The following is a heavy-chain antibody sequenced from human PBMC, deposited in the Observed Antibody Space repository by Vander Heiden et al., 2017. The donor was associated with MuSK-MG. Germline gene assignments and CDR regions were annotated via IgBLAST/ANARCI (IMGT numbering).Heavy chain of an antibody. V-gene: IGHV3-30*04. CDR1: GFTFSRYA. CDR2: ISSDGKDK. D-gene: IGHD2-21*02. J-gene: IGHJ4*02. CDR3: ARDQDRGPADYYFDC. Sequence: QVQLVESGGGVVQPGRSLRLSCAASGFTFSRYAMHWVRQAPGKGLEWVAVISSDGKDKNHADSVKGRFTISRDNSKNTLSMQMNSLRAEETALYYCARDQDRGPADYYFDCRGQGTMVTVSS.